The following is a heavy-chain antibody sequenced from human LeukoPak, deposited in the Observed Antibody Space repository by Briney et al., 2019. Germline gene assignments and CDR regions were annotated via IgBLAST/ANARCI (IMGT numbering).Heavy chain of an antibody. CDR1: GGSFSGYY. Sequence: SSETLSLTCAVYGGSFSGYYWSWIRQPPGKGLEWIGEINHSGSTNYNPSLKSRVTISVDTSKNQFSLKLSSVTAADTAVYYCAREGTVTTRPGYFDYWGQGTLVTVSS. CDR2: INHSGST. J-gene: IGHJ4*02. D-gene: IGHD4-17*01. V-gene: IGHV4-34*01. CDR3: AREGTVTTRPGYFDY.